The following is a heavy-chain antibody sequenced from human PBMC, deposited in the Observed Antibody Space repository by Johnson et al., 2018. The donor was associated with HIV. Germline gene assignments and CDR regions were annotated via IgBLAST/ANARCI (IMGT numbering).Heavy chain of an antibody. CDR3: ARGDYYDTSGNFIDAFDI. CDR2: IKEDGSEK. Sequence: VQLVESGGGLVKPGGSLRLSCAASGFTFSSYPMHWVRQAPGKGLEWVANIKEDGSEKYYVDSVKGRFTMSRDNAKNSLCLQMNSLRAEDTAVYYCARGDYYDTSGNFIDAFDIWGQGTMVTVSS. D-gene: IGHD3-22*01. CDR1: GFTFSSYP. V-gene: IGHV3-7*04. J-gene: IGHJ3*02.